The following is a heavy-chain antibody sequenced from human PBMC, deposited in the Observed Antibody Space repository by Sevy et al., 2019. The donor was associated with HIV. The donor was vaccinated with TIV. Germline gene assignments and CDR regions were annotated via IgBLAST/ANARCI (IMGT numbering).Heavy chain of an antibody. J-gene: IGHJ4*02. D-gene: IGHD3-10*01. CDR2: IKSKIYGGTT. Sequence: GGSLRLSCGASGFTFNQAWMDWVRQAPGKGLEWVGPIKSKIYGGTTDYAAPVKGRFTISKDDSESTLYLQMNGLKTEDTAVYYCTDIGQVPFDHWGQGALVTVSS. CDR3: TDIGQVPFDH. CDR1: GFTFNQAW. V-gene: IGHV3-15*07.